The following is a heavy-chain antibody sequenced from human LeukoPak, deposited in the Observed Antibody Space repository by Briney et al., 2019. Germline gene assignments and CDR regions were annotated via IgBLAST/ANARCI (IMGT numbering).Heavy chain of an antibody. CDR3: ARGVVPTTIWVSCRFDP. D-gene: IGHD2-2*01. J-gene: IGHJ5*02. V-gene: IGHV1-18*01. CDR2: ISAYNGNT. Sequence: ASVKVSCKASGYTFTSYGISWVRQAPGQGLEWMGWISAYNGNTNYAQKLQGRVTMTTDTTTSTAYMELRSLRSDDTAVYYCARGVVPTTIWVSCRFDPWGQGTLVTVSS. CDR1: GYTFTSYG.